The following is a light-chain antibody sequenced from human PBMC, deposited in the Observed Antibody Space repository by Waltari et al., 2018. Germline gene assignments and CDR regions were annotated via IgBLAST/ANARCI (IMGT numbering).Light chain of an antibody. CDR3: SSYAGSNNLV. CDR1: SSDVGGYNY. CDR2: EVS. Sequence: QSALTQPPSASGSPGQSVTISCTGTSSDVGGYNYVSWYQQHPGKAPKLMSYEVSKRPSGVPDRFSGSKSGHTAALTVSGLQAEDEADYYCSSYAGSNNLVFGGGTKLTVL. J-gene: IGLJ2*01. V-gene: IGLV2-8*01.